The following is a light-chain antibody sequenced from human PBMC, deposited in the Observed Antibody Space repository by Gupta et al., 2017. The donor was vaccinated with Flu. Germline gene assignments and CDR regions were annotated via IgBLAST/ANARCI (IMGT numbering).Light chain of an antibody. CDR3: SSYTSSSTYV. CDR2: EVS. Sequence: SVTISCTGTSRDIGSYNRVSWYHQPPGTAPKLMIYEVSNRPSGVPNRFSGSKSGNTASLTISGLQAEDEADYYCSSYTSSSTYVFGTGTKVTVL. CDR1: SRDIGSYNR. J-gene: IGLJ1*01. V-gene: IGLV2-18*02.